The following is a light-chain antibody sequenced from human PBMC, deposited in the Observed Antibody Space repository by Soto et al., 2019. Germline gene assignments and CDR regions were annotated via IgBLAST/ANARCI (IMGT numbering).Light chain of an antibody. CDR1: SSDVGGYNY. CDR3: SSSTSSSTMV. CDR2: DVS. V-gene: IGLV2-14*01. Sequence: QSALTQPASVSGSPGQSITISCNGTSSDVGGYNYVSWYQQHPGKAPKLMIYDVSNRPSGVSNRFSGSKSGNTASLTISGLQAEDEADYYCSSSTSSSTMVFGGGTKLTVL. J-gene: IGLJ2*01.